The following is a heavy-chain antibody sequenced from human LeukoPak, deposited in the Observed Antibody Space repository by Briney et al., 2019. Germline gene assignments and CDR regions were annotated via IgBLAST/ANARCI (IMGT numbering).Heavy chain of an antibody. Sequence: GGSLRLSCAASGFTFSSYEMNWVRQAPGKGLEWVSYISSSGSTIYYADSVKGRFTISRDNAKNSLYLQMNSLRAEDTAVYYCARDGSIAAAGEAFDYWGQGTPVTVSS. CDR3: ARDGSIAAAGEAFDY. D-gene: IGHD6-13*01. CDR2: ISSSGSTI. CDR1: GFTFSSYE. J-gene: IGHJ4*02. V-gene: IGHV3-48*03.